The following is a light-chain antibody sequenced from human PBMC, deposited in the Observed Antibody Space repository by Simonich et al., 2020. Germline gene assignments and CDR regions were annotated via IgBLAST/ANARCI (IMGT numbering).Light chain of an antibody. CDR2: AAS. Sequence: DIQLTQSPSSLSASVGDRVTITFRASQSISSYLNWYPQKPGKSPKLLIYAASRLQSGVPSRFSGSGSGTDFTLTISSLQPEDFATYYCQQSYSTPPTFGGGTKVEIK. V-gene: IGKV1-39*01. J-gene: IGKJ4*01. CDR1: QSISSY. CDR3: QQSYSTPPT.